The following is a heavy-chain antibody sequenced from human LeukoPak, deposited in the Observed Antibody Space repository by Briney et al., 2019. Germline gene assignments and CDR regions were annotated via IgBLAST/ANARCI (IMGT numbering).Heavy chain of an antibody. CDR2: ISYLGSNI. J-gene: IGHJ4*02. V-gene: IGHV3-30*03. CDR3: PRKSEQGVTDY. Sequence: TGGSLRLSCAASGFTFTCCGMRWVRQAPGKWLEWLAFISYLGSNIYYADFVKGRFTISRDYYKNTDFLKMNSQRPEYTALYYCPRKSEQGVTDYWGQGALVTVSA. D-gene: IGHD3-10*01. CDR1: GFTFTCCG.